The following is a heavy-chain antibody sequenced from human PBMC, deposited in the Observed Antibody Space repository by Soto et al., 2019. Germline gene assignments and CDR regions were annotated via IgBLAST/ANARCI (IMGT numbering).Heavy chain of an antibody. D-gene: IGHD6-13*01. CDR3: ARDSSRSKFFDS. Sequence: GGSLRLSCGASGFPXSNYSRNWVRQAPGKGLEWVAYISGGSTSIHYADAVRGRFTISRDNADNSLYLQMDSLRVEDTAVYYCARDSSRSKFFDSWGQGTLVTVS. CDR2: ISGGSTSI. J-gene: IGHJ4*02. CDR1: GFPXSNYS. V-gene: IGHV3-48*01.